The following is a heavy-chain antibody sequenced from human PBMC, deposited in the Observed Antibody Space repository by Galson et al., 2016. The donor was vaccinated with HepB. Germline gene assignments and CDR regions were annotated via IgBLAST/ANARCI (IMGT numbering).Heavy chain of an antibody. CDR1: GFTFSDYT. J-gene: IGHJ4*02. D-gene: IGHD6-25*01. CDR3: ARSVSSAWHTFDS. V-gene: IGHV3-30*04. Sequence: SLRLSCAASGFTFSDYTMHWIRQAPGQAPGEGLEWVAVISEDGTQKYLADSAKGRFTISRDNSRSILYLQMNSLRREDTAIYYCARSVSSAWHTFDSWGQGTLVPVSS. CDR2: ISEDGTQK.